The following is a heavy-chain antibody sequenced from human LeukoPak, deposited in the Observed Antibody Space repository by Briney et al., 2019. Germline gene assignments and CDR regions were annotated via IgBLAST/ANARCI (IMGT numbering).Heavy chain of an antibody. Sequence: ASETLSLTCTVSGASFTTYYWSWIRQPPGKGLEWIGYIYYSGSTNYNPSLKSRVTISVDTSKNQFSLKLSSVTAADTAVYYCARDSAAHLNYMDVWGKGTTVTISS. CDR2: IYYSGST. D-gene: IGHD6-13*01. CDR3: ARDSAAHLNYMDV. V-gene: IGHV4-59*01. J-gene: IGHJ6*03. CDR1: GASFTTYY.